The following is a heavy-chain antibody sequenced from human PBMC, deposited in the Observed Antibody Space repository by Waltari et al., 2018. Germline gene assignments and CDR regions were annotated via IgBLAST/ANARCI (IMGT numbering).Heavy chain of an antibody. Sequence: QMQLVESGGGVVQPGRSLRPSCAASGLIFSHCNMHWVRQAPGQGLEWVAGISNDGNNKDYADSVKTRFTVSRENSKNTLYLQINSLRDDDTAVYYCVKYSGFDYFFDYWGQGTLVTVSS. J-gene: IGHJ4*02. CDR1: GLIFSHCN. D-gene: IGHD5-12*01. V-gene: IGHV3-30*18. CDR3: VKYSGFDYFFDY. CDR2: ISNDGNNK.